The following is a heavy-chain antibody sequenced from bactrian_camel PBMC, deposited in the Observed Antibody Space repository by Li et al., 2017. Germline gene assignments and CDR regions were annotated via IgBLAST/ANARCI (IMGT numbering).Heavy chain of an antibody. D-gene: IGHD2*01. Sequence: HVQLVESGGGSVQAGGSLRLSCAASGYTYSSYCMAWFRQAPGKEREGVATITASGSTLYADSVKGRFTISKDENTLYLLMNSLKPEDTAMYYCAADYSPPCPRGGAVVGFVRDFGYWGQGTQVTVS. V-gene: IGHV3S55*01. CDR1: GYTYSSYC. CDR2: ITASGST. CDR3: AADYSPPCPRGGAVVGFVRDFGY. J-gene: IGHJ6*01.